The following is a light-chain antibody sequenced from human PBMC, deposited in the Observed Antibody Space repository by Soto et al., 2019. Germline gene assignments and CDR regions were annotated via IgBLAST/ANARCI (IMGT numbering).Light chain of an antibody. CDR3: CSYTVTTNLSVV. CDR1: SSDVGAHNF. J-gene: IGLJ2*01. CDR2: EVT. Sequence: QSVLTQPASVSGSPGQSITISCTGTSSDVGAHNFVSWYQHHPGKAPKLMIYEVTYRPSGVSYRFSGSKSGNTASLTISGLQAEDEADYYCCSYTVTTNLSVVFGGGTKLTVL. V-gene: IGLV2-14*01.